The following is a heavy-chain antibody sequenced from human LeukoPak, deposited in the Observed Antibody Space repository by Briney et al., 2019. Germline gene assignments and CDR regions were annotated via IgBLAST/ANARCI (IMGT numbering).Heavy chain of an antibody. J-gene: IGHJ5*02. CDR1: GGSISSYY. Sequence: PSETLSLTCTVSGGSISSYYWSWIRQPPGKGLEWIGYIYYSGSTNYNPSLKSRVTISVDTSKNQLSLKLSSVTAADTAVYYCARGGLIKYNWFDPWGQGTLVTVSS. D-gene: IGHD3/OR15-3a*01. V-gene: IGHV4-59*01. CDR3: ARGGLIKYNWFDP. CDR2: IYYSGST.